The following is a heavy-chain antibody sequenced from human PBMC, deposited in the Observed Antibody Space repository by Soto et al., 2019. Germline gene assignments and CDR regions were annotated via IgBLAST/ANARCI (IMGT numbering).Heavy chain of an antibody. CDR2: ISYDGSNK. Sequence: GGSLRLSCAASGFTFSSYAMHWVRQAPGKGLEWVAVISYDGSNKYYADSAKGRFTISRDNSKNTLYLQMNSLRAEDTAVYYCCPDYFDYWGQGTLVTVSS. J-gene: IGHJ4*02. CDR3: CPDYFDY. CDR1: GFTFSSYA. V-gene: IGHV3-30-3*01.